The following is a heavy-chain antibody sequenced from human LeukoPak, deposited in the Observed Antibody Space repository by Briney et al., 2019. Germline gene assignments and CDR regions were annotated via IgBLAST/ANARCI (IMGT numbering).Heavy chain of an antibody. D-gene: IGHD3-3*01. CDR2: IYYTGST. V-gene: IGHV4-31*11. CDR3: ARTITIFGALGYFDY. J-gene: IGHJ4*02. Sequence: PSETLSLTCAVSGASLRAYSWSWVRQHPGKGLEWIGCIYYTGSTYYNPSLERRVTISVATSKNQFSLKVSSVTAADTAVYFCARTITIFGALGYFDYWGQGTLVTVSS. CDR1: GASLRAYS.